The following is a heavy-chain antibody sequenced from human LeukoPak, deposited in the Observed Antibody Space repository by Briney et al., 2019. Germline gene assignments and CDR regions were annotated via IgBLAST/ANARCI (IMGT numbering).Heavy chain of an antibody. CDR2: IYSSGIT. CDR1: GGSISGYY. D-gene: IGHD4-11*01. J-gene: IGHJ5*01. V-gene: IGHV4-4*08. Sequence: SETLSLTCTVSGGSISGYYWTWIRQLPGKGLEWIGYIYSSGITNYNPSLKSRVTVSVDTSKNQFSLRLTSVTAADTAVHYCARSVPSLDYLFDSWGHGTLVTVSS. CDR3: ARSVPSLDYLFDS.